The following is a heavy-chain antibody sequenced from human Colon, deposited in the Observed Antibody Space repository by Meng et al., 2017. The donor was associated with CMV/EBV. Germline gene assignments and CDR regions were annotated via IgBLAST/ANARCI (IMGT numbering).Heavy chain of an antibody. Sequence: VQLTQGGAGLFKPSETRSRTCAISGGSFKAYYLTWLRQSPGKGLEWIGELNHSGSTNYNPSLKSRVTISIDTSKRHFSLRLTSVTAADTAVYYCARGRNGWLLPLDSWGQGTLVTVSS. CDR3: ARGRNGWLLPLDS. CDR2: LNHSGST. CDR1: GGSFKAYY. V-gene: IGHV4-34*01. J-gene: IGHJ4*02. D-gene: IGHD3-3*01.